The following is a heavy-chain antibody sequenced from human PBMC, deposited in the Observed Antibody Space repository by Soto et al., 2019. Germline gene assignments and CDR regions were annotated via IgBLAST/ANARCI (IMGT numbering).Heavy chain of an antibody. D-gene: IGHD5-18*01. Sequence: GSLRLSCAASGFTFSNAWMSWVRQAPGKGLEWVGRIKSKTDGGTTDYAAPVKGRFTISRDDSKNTLYLQMNSLKTEDTAVYYCTTGDLGGYSYGYYYYYGMDVWGQGTTVTVSS. J-gene: IGHJ6*02. V-gene: IGHV3-15*01. CDR1: GFTFSNAW. CDR2: IKSKTDGGTT. CDR3: TTGDLGGYSYGYYYYYGMDV.